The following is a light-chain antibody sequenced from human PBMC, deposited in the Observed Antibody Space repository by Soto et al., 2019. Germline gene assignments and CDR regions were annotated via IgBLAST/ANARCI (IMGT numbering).Light chain of an antibody. J-gene: IGKJ4*01. CDR2: DAS. Sequence: EIVLTQAPATLSLSPGERATLSCRASQSVGNSLVWYQLKPGQAPRLLIYDASNRATDIPARFSGSGSGTDFTLTISSLEPEDFAVYYCLQRSSWPLTFGGGTKVEIK. CDR3: LQRSSWPLT. V-gene: IGKV3-11*01. CDR1: QSVGNS.